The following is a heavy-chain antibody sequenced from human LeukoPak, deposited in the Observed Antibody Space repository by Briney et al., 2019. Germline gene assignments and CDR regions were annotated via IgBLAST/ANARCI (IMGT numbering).Heavy chain of an antibody. J-gene: IGHJ5*02. D-gene: IGHD6-25*01. CDR3: ARDTPGYSSGWFDP. CDR2: ISAYNGNT. CDR1: GYTFTSYG. V-gene: IGHV1-18*01. Sequence: ASVKVSCKASGYTFTSYGISWVRQAPGQGLEWMGWISAYNGNTNYAQKLQGRVTMTTDTSTSTAYMELRSLRSDDTAVYYCARDTPGYSSGWFDPWGQGTLVTVSS.